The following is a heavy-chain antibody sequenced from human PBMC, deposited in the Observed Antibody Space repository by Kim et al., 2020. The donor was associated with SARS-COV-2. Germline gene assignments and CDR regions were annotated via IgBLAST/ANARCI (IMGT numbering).Heavy chain of an antibody. CDR3: ARGLGRQIAAAGTLVY. CDR2: ISSSSSYI. CDR1: GFTFSSYS. Sequence: GGSLRLSCAASGFTFSSYSMNWVRQAPGKGLEWVSSISSSSSYIYYADSVKGRFTISRDNAKNSLYLQMNSLRAEDTAVYYCARGLGRQIAAAGTLVYWGQETLVTVSS. V-gene: IGHV3-21*04. D-gene: IGHD6-13*01. J-gene: IGHJ4*02.